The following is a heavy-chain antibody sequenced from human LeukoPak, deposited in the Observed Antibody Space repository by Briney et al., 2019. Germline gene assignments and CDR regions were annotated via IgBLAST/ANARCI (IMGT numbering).Heavy chain of an antibody. D-gene: IGHD3-22*01. CDR3: ARDKGALITMRVMDY. Sequence: RRASVKVSCKASGYTFTGYYMHWVRQAPGQGLEWMGWINPNSGGTNYAQKFQGRVTMTRDTSISTAYMELSRLRSDDTAVYYCARDKGALITMRVMDYWGQGTLVTVSS. CDR1: GYTFTGYY. J-gene: IGHJ4*02. CDR2: INPNSGGT. V-gene: IGHV1-2*02.